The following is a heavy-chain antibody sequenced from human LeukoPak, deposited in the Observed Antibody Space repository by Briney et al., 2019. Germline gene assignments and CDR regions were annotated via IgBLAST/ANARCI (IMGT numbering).Heavy chain of an antibody. J-gene: IGHJ3*02. CDR3: ARQAPLERWLQTDAFDI. Sequence: SETLSLTCAVYGGSFSGYYWSWIRQPPGKGLEWIGEINHSGSTNYNPSLKSRVTISVDTSKNQFSLKLSSVTAADTAVYYCARQAPLERWLQTDAFDIWGQGTMVTVSS. CDR1: GGSFSGYY. CDR2: INHSGST. D-gene: IGHD5-24*01. V-gene: IGHV4-34*01.